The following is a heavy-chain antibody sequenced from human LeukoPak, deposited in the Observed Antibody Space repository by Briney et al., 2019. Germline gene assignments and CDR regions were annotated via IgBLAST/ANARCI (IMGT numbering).Heavy chain of an antibody. CDR3: ARQRTIFGVVSPRLDYMDV. J-gene: IGHJ6*03. CDR1: GYTFSNFD. Sequence: ASVKVSCKASGYTFSNFDINWVRQATGQGLEWMGWMNPHSGNTGYSQKFQGRVTITKNSSISTAYMELSSLRSEDTAVYYCARQRTIFGVVSPRLDYMDVWGKGTTVTVSS. V-gene: IGHV1-8*03. D-gene: IGHD3-3*01. CDR2: MNPHSGNT.